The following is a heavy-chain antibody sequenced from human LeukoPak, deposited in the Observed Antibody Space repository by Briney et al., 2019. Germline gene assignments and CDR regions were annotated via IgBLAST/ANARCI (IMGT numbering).Heavy chain of an antibody. V-gene: IGHV3-21*01. J-gene: IGHJ4*02. D-gene: IGHD6-19*01. CDR3: AKAPGIAVAGSHFDY. CDR1: GFTFSGYT. CDR2: ISNSSTYI. Sequence: GGSLRLFCAASGFTFSGYTMTWVRQAPGKGLEWVSSISNSSTYIYYADSVKGRFTISRDNSKNTLYLQMNSLRAEDTAVYYCAKAPGIAVAGSHFDYWGQGTLVTVSS.